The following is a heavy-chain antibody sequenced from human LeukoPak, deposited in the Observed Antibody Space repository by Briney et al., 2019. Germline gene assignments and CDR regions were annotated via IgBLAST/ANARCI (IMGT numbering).Heavy chain of an antibody. V-gene: IGHV3-23*01. CDR1: GFTFSSYA. CDR2: IGGSGGST. J-gene: IGHJ6*03. D-gene: IGHD3-3*01. Sequence: GGSLRLSCAASGFTFSSYAMTWVRQAPGKGLEWVSSIGGSGGSTYHADSVEGRYTLSRHNYMHTLYLQMNSVRAEDMAVYYCAKQGNDFWSGYYTYYYYYRDVWGKGTTVTDAS. CDR3: AKQGNDFWSGYYTYYYYYRDV.